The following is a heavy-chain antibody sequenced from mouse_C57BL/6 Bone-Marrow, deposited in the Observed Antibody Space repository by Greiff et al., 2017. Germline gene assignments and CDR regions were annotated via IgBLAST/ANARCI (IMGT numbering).Heavy chain of an antibody. J-gene: IGHJ4*01. V-gene: IGHV1-64*01. CDR1: GYTFTSYW. Sequence: QVQLQQPVAELVKPGASVKLSCKASGYTFTSYWMHWVKQRPGQGLAWIGMIHPNSGSTNYNEKFKSKATLTVDKSSSTAYMQLSSLTSEDSAVYYCARSLRDYAMDYWGQGTSVTVSS. D-gene: IGHD3-3*01. CDR2: IHPNSGST. CDR3: ARSLRDYAMDY.